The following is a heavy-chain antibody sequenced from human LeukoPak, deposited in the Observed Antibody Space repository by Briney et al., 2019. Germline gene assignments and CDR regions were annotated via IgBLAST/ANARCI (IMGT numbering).Heavy chain of an antibody. Sequence: GGSLRLSCAASGFTFSSYAMSWVRQAPGKGLEWVSAISGSGGSTYYADSVKGRFTISSDNSKNTLYLQMNSLRAEDTAVYYCAKAPEPYSSKDYWGQGTLVTVSS. CDR3: AKAPEPYSSKDY. V-gene: IGHV3-23*01. D-gene: IGHD6-13*01. CDR2: ISGSGGST. J-gene: IGHJ4*02. CDR1: GFTFSSYA.